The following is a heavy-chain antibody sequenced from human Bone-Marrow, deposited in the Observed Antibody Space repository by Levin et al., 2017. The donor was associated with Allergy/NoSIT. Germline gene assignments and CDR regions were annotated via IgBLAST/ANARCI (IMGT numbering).Heavy chain of an antibody. D-gene: IGHD4-17*01. CDR1: GFIISSYS. CDR3: ARGSHDYADYGARYFDL. V-gene: IGHV3-48*01. Sequence: GESLKISCAASGFIISSYSMNWVRQAPGQGLEWVSYISSSSVTIYYADSVRGRFTISRDNDENSLFLQMNSLTAEDTALYYCARGSHDYADYGARYFDLWGRGTLVTVSS. CDR2: ISSSSVTI. J-gene: IGHJ2*01.